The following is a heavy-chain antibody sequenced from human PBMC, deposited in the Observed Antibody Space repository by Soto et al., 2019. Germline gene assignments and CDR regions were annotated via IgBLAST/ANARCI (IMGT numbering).Heavy chain of an antibody. V-gene: IGHV3-33*01. Sequence: QVQLVQSGGGVVQPGRSLRLSCAASGFTFSNYGMNWVRQAPGKGLEWVAVIWFDGSTQYYADYVKGRFTISRDNSKSTLYLHLNSLRAEDTAVYYCTREEYYYGSGSYDYWGQGTLVTVSS. CDR1: GFTFSNYG. CDR2: IWFDGSTQ. CDR3: TREEYYYGSGSYDY. J-gene: IGHJ4*02. D-gene: IGHD3-10*01.